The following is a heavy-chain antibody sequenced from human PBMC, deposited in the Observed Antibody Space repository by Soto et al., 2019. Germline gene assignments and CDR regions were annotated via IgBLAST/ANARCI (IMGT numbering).Heavy chain of an antibody. J-gene: IGHJ6*03. CDR1: GGSFSGYY. D-gene: IGHD2-15*01. CDR2: INHSGST. Sequence: SETLSLTCAVYGGSFSGYYWSWIRQPPGKGLEWIGEINHSGSTNYNPSLKSRVTISVDTSKNQFSLKLSSVTAADTAVYYCARGYSRSFNDIVVAVAATPSYYYYYMDVWGKGTTVTVSS. V-gene: IGHV4-34*01. CDR3: ARGYSRSFNDIVVAVAATPSYYYYYMDV.